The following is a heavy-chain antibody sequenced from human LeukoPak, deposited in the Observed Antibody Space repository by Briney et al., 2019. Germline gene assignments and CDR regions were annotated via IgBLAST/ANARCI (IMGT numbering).Heavy chain of an antibody. CDR2: IKSKADGGAT. Sequence: GGSLRLSCAASGFTFNNAWMSWVRLAPGKGLEWVGRIKSKADGGATDYEAPVKGRFTISRDDSKNTLYLQMNSLKTEDTAVYYCTTDSHDYGDYGRGYWGQGTLVTVSS. CDR3: TTDSHDYGDYGRGY. J-gene: IGHJ4*02. D-gene: IGHD4-17*01. V-gene: IGHV3-15*01. CDR1: GFTFNNAW.